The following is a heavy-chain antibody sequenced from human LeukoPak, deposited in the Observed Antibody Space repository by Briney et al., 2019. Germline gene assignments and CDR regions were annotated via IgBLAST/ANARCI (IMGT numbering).Heavy chain of an antibody. CDR2: MLYSGST. CDR1: GASISNYY. V-gene: IGHV4-59*08. D-gene: IGHD3-16*02. J-gene: IGHJ4*02. Sequence: SETLSLTCTVSGASISNYYWSWIRQSPGKGLEWIGYMLYSGSTNENPSLRSRDTISVDTSKNQVSLKLSSVTAADTAVYYCATSDIWGSYRFLDYWGQGALVTVSS. CDR3: ATSDIWGSYRFLDY.